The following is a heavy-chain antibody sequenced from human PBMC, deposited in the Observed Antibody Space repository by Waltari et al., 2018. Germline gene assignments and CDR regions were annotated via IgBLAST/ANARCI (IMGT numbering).Heavy chain of an antibody. Sequence: QVQLQESGPGLVKPSGTLSVTCAVSGDSISGSFWWSWVRQTPGKGLEWIGQIHGSGRINYHPSLESRVTVSRDTSNNQFSLKLTSATAADTAVYCCARDRGRGLYLDSWGQGILVTVSP. CDR3: ARDRGRGLYLDS. V-gene: IGHV4-4*01. D-gene: IGHD5-12*01. CDR2: IHGSGRI. J-gene: IGHJ4*02. CDR1: GDSISGSFW.